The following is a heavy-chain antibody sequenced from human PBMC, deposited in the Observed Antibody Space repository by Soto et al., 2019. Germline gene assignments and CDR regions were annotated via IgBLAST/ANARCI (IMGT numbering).Heavy chain of an antibody. CDR3: ARLIVVVMDAFDI. V-gene: IGHV1-8*02. CDR2: MNPNSGNT. Sequence: ASVKVSCKASGYTFTSYGISWVRQAPGQGLEWMGWMNPNSGNTGYAQKFQGRVTMTRNTSISTAYMELSSLRSEDTAVYYCARLIVVVMDAFDIWGQGTMVTVSS. D-gene: IGHD3-22*01. CDR1: GYTFTSYG. J-gene: IGHJ3*02.